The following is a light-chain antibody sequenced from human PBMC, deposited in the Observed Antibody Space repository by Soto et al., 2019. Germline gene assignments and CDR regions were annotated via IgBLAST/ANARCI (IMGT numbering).Light chain of an antibody. J-gene: IGLJ1*01. CDR2: EVN. Sequence: SVLTQPASVSGSPGQSITISCTGTSSVVGSYNFVSWYQQQPGRAPKLMIYEVNKRPSGVSNRFSGSKSGNTASLTISGLQAEDEADYYCCSYAGSSTYVFGTGTKVTVL. V-gene: IGLV2-23*02. CDR1: SSVVGSYNF. CDR3: CSYAGSSTYV.